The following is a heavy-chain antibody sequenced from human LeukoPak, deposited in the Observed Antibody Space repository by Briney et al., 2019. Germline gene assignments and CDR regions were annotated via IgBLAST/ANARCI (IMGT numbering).Heavy chain of an antibody. CDR1: GFTVSSNY. V-gene: IGHV3-53*01. CDR2: IYSGGST. Sequence: GGSLRLSCAASGFTVSSNYMSWVRQAPGKGLEWVSVIYSGGSTYYADSVKGRFTISRDNSKNTLYLQMNSLRAEDTAVYYCARVPDYYGSGTHWGQGTLVTVSS. D-gene: IGHD3-10*01. J-gene: IGHJ4*02. CDR3: ARVPDYYGSGTH.